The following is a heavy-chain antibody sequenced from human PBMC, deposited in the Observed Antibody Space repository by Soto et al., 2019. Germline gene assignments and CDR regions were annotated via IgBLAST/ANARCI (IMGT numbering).Heavy chain of an antibody. V-gene: IGHV3-21*01. J-gene: IGHJ3*02. CDR2: INSRSNYI. CDR1: GFAFGGYI. Sequence: LGGSLRLSCAASGFAFGGYIMNWVRQAPGMGLEWVSSINSRSNYIYYADSLKGRFTISRDNAQNSLYLQMNRLRAEDTAVYYCARALTAGEQTDALDIWGQGTLVTVSS. D-gene: IGHD3-16*01. CDR3: ARALTAGEQTDALDI.